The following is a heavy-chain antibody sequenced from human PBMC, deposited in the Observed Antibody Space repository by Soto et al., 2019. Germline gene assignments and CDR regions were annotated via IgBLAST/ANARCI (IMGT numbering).Heavy chain of an antibody. D-gene: IGHD5-12*01. V-gene: IGHV1-18*01. J-gene: IGHJ5*02. CDR2: ISAYNGNT. CDR3: ARREVATLVYWFDP. Sequence: ASVKVSCKASGYTFTSYGISWVRQAPGQGLEWMGWISAYNGNTTYAQKLQGRVTMTTDTSTSTAYMELRSLRSDDTAVYYCARREVATLVYWFDPWGQGTLVTVSS. CDR1: GYTFTSYG.